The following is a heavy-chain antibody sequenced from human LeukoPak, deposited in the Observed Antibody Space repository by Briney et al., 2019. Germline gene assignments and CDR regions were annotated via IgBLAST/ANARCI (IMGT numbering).Heavy chain of an antibody. D-gene: IGHD3-16*02. Sequence: ASVKVSCKASGYTFTSYYMHWVRQYPGQGLEWLGIINPSGGSTSYAQKFQGRVTMTRDTSTSTVYMELSSLRSEDTAVYYCARDDGDYVWGSYRHRFDYWGQGTLVTVSS. CDR3: ARDDGDYVWGSYRHRFDY. CDR1: GYTFTSYY. CDR2: INPSGGST. J-gene: IGHJ4*02. V-gene: IGHV1-46*03.